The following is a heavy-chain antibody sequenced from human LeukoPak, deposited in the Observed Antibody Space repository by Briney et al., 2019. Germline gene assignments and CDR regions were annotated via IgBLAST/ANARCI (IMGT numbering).Heavy chain of an antibody. CDR1: GGSISSSSYY. CDR3: ASEGTESELRG. J-gene: IGHJ4*02. CDR2: IYYSGSS. D-gene: IGHD3-3*01. V-gene: IGHV4-39*01. Sequence: SETLSLTCTVSGGSISSSSYYWGWLRQPPGKGLEWIGSIYYSGSSYYNPSLKSRVTISVDTSKNQFSLKLSSVTAADTAVYYCASEGTESELRGWGQGTLVTVSS.